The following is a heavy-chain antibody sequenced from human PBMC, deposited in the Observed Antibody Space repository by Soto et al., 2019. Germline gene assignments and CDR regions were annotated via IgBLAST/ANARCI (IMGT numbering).Heavy chain of an antibody. D-gene: IGHD3-10*01. Sequence: GESLKISCRGSGDSFTSYWISWVRQMPGKGLEWMGRIDPSDSYTNYSPSFQGHVTISADKSLSTTYLQWSSLKASDTAMYYCARHLSSTPGDYWGQGTLVTVSS. CDR1: GDSFTSYW. J-gene: IGHJ4*02. CDR3: ARHLSSTPGDY. V-gene: IGHV5-10-1*01. CDR2: IDPSDSYT.